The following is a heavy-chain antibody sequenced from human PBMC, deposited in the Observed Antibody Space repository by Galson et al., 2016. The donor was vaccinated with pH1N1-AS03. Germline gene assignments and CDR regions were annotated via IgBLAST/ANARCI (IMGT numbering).Heavy chain of an antibody. CDR2: TFFWSKCSN. J-gene: IGHJ4*02. Sequence: CAISGDSVSGSRGVAWDWIRQSPSRGLEWLGRTFFWSKCSNDYAESVKSRITIDTDTSTNQFSLHLNSVTPEDTAIYFCARGKNSGFDYWGQGTPVTVSS. V-gene: IGHV6-1*01. CDR3: ARGKNSGFDY. CDR1: GDSVSGSRGVA. D-gene: IGHD3-10*01.